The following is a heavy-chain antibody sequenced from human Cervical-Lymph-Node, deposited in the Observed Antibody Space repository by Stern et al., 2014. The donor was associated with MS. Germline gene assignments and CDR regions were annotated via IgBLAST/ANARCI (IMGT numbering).Heavy chain of an antibody. Sequence: QDQLVQSGAEVKKPGASVKVSCTASGYTFTDYYMHWVRQAPGQGLEWMGWINPNSGGSNYAQKFQGRVTMTRDTSISTAYMELSSLRSDDTAIYYCARNRALYSNTFDFDYWGQGTLVTVSS. CDR3: ARNRALYSNTFDFDY. CDR1: GYTFTDYY. CDR2: INPNSGGS. D-gene: IGHD6-13*01. V-gene: IGHV1-2*02. J-gene: IGHJ4*02.